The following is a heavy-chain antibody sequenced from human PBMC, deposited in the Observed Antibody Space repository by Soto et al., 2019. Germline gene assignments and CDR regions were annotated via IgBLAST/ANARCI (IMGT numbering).Heavy chain of an antibody. J-gene: IGHJ4*02. CDR1: GFTFSSYA. V-gene: IGHV3-30-3*01. Sequence: QVQLVESGGGVVQPGRSLRLSCAASGFTFSSYAMHWVRQAPGKGLEGVAVISYDGSNKYYADYVKGRFTISRDNSKNTLYLQMNSLRAEDTAVYYCASAGSGGRHQVYYFDYWGQGTLVTVSS. CDR2: ISYDGSNK. D-gene: IGHD1-26*01. CDR3: ASAGSGGRHQVYYFDY.